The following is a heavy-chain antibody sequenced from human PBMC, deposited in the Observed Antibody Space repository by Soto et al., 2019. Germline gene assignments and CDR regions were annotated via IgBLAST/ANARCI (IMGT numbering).Heavy chain of an antibody. CDR2: IYPGDSDT. D-gene: IGHD3-10*01. CDR1: GYSFTNYW. J-gene: IGHJ4*02. V-gene: IGHV5-51*01. Sequence: PGESLKIWCHGSGYSFTNYWIAWVRHMPGKGLEWMGIIYPGDSDTRYSPSFQGQVTISADKSISTAYLQWSSLKASDIAMYYCARTFLWFGELSFDYWGQGTLVTVSS. CDR3: ARTFLWFGELSFDY.